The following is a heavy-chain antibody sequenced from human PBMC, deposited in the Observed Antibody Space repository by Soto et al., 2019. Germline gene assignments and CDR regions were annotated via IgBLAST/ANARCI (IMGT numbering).Heavy chain of an antibody. Sequence: QVQLVESGGGVVQPGSSLRLSCAAFGFTFSRYGIHWVRQSPGKGLEWVSVISYDGGKTDYVDSVRGRFTVSRDNSKNILYLQMRSLRAEDTAVYFCAREVRANLNDFGDYEWFDPWGQGTLVTVSS. CDR2: ISYDGGKT. CDR3: AREVRANLNDFGDYEWFDP. J-gene: IGHJ5*02. D-gene: IGHD4-17*01. CDR1: GFTFSRYG. V-gene: IGHV3-30*03.